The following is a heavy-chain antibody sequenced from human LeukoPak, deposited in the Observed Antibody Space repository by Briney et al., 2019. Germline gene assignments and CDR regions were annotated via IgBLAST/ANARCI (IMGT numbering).Heavy chain of an antibody. CDR3: ARDFYYYDSSGFGPRRRSLKQTTAFGPDYFDY. CDR1: GVSISSSNSY. J-gene: IGHJ4*02. D-gene: IGHD3-22*01. Sequence: PSETLSLTCTVSGVSISSSNSYWGWIRQPPGKGLEWIGSIYYSGNTYYNASLKSQVSISIDTSKNQFSLKLSSVTAADTAVYYCARDFYYYDSSGFGPRRRSLKQTTAFGPDYFDYWGQGTLVTVSS. CDR2: IYYSGNT. V-gene: IGHV4-39*02.